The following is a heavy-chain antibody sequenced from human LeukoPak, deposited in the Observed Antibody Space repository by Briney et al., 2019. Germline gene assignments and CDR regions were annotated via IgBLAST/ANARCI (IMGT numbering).Heavy chain of an antibody. CDR2: INHSGST. D-gene: IGHD2-2*01. Sequence: SETLSLTCAVYGGSFSGYYWSWIRQPPGKGLEWIGEINHSGSTNYNPSLKSRVTISVDTSKNQFSLKLSSVTAADTAVYYCARGPPPRGYCSSTSCRRYYMDVWGKGTTVTVSS. CDR3: ARGPPPRGYCSSTSCRRYYMDV. CDR1: GGSFSGYY. V-gene: IGHV4-34*01. J-gene: IGHJ6*03.